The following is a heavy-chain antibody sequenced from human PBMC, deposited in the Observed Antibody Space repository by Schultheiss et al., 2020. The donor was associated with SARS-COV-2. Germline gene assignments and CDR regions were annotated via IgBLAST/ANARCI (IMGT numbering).Heavy chain of an antibody. CDR3: AKLHDYVNYYYFDY. Sequence: GGSLRLSCTASGFTFGDYAMSWVRQAPGKGLEWVSAISGSGGSTYYADSVKGRFTISRDNAKKSLYLHMNSLIAEDTAVYYCAKLHDYVNYYYFDYWGQGTLVTVSS. D-gene: IGHD4-11*01. CDR1: GFTFGDYA. J-gene: IGHJ4*02. V-gene: IGHV3-23*01. CDR2: ISGSGGST.